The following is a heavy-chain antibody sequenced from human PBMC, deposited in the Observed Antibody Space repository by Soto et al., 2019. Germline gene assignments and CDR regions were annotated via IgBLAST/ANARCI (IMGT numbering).Heavy chain of an antibody. CDR2: ISYDGSNK. Sequence: GGSLRLSCAASGFTFSSYAMHWVRQAPGKGLEWVAVISYDGSNKYYADSVKGRFTISRDNSKNTLYLQMNSLRAEDTAVYYCARALFRGWLNYWGQGTLVTVSS. J-gene: IGHJ4*02. V-gene: IGHV3-30-3*01. D-gene: IGHD6-19*01. CDR3: ARALFRGWLNY. CDR1: GFTFSSYA.